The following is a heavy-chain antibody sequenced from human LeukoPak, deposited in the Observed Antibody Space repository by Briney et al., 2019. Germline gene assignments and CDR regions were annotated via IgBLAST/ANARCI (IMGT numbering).Heavy chain of an antibody. D-gene: IGHD7-27*01. J-gene: IGHJ3*02. Sequence: GGSLRLSCAASGFTVGSHYMSWARQAPGKGLEWVSVIYTGGSTYYADSVKGRFTISRDHPKNTLFLQMNNLRAEDTAVYYCARVIGDPDAFDIWGQGAMVTVSS. V-gene: IGHV3-53*01. CDR2: IYTGGST. CDR1: GFTVGSHY. CDR3: ARVIGDPDAFDI.